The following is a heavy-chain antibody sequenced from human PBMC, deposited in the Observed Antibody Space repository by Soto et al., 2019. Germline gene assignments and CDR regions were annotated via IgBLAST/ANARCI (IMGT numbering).Heavy chain of an antibody. CDR2: INPNSGGT. Sequence: ASVKVSCKASGYTFTGYYMHWVRQAPGQGLEWMGWINPNSGGTNYAQKFQGRVTMTRDTSISTAYMELSRLRSDDTAVYYCARDMYSTSRYVRGYFQHWSQGTLVTVSS. D-gene: IGHD6-13*01. CDR1: GYTFTGYY. CDR3: ARDMYSTSRYVRGYFQH. V-gene: IGHV1-2*02. J-gene: IGHJ1*01.